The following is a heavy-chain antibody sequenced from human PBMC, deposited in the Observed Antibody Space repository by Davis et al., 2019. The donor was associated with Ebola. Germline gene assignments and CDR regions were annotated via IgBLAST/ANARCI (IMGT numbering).Heavy chain of an antibody. CDR2: IIPILGIA. CDR3: ARDGTYRVSYGMDV. V-gene: IGHV1-69*10. Sequence: SVKVSCKASGGTFSSYAISWVRQAPGQGLEWMGGIIPILGIANYAQKFQGRVTITADESTSTAYMELSSLRSEDTAVYYCARDGTYRVSYGMDVWGQGTTVTVSS. J-gene: IGHJ6*02. D-gene: IGHD1-26*01. CDR1: GGTFSSYA.